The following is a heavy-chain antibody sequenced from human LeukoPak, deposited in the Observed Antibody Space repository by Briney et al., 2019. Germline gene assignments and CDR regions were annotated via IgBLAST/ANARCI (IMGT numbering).Heavy chain of an antibody. CDR2: ISGSGGST. Sequence: ETLSLTCTVSGGSISSSSYYWGWIRQPPGKGLEWVSAISGSGGSTYYADSVKGRFTISRDNSKNTLYLQMNSLRAEDTAVYYCAKVPTYYYDSSGYPFDYWGQGTLVTVSS. V-gene: IGHV3-23*01. CDR3: AKVPTYYYDSSGYPFDY. J-gene: IGHJ4*02. CDR1: GGSISSSSYY. D-gene: IGHD3-22*01.